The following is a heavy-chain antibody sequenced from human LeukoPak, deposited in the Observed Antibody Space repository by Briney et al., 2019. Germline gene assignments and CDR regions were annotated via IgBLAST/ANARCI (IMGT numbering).Heavy chain of an antibody. J-gene: IGHJ6*03. CDR2: IYTSGST. D-gene: IGHD3-16*01. CDR3: ARGGHEDDYVWGSYGRDYYYYMDV. Sequence: SETLSLTCTVSGGSISSYYWSWIRQPAGKGLEWIGRIYTSGSTNYNPSLKSRVTMSVDTSKNQFSLKLSSVTAADTAVYYCARGGHEDDYVWGSYGRDYYYYMDVWGKGTTVTISS. V-gene: IGHV4-4*07. CDR1: GGSISSYY.